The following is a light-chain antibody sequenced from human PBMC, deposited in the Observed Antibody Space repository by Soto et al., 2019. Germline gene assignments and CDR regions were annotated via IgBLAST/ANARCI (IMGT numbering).Light chain of an antibody. V-gene: IGKV3-20*01. CDR1: QSITPSY. CDR2: GTF. Sequence: EIVLTQSPGTLSLSPGERATLSCRASQSITPSYLAWYQQKPGQAPRLVIYGTFTRATGIPDRFSGSESGTDFAHTISGREPEDFAVYHCQQSCNPARAFGPGTKVEIK. J-gene: IGKJ3*01. CDR3: QQSCNPARA.